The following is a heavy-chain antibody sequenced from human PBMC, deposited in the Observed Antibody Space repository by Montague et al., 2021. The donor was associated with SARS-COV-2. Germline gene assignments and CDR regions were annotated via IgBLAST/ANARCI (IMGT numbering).Heavy chain of an antibody. CDR1: GFSLSTTGVG. CDR2: ISYAGRT. J-gene: IGHJ4*02. V-gene: IGHV4-39*01. D-gene: IGHD2-2*01. Sequence: LVKPTQTLTLTCTFSGFSLSTTGVGVGWIRQSPGKGLEWIGSISYAGRTYYNPSLRSRVSFSMDTSKNHFSLSLNSVTAADTAVYFCARQLPSYCSTNKCYPYSFDVWGQGALVTVSS. CDR3: ARQLPSYCSTNKCYPYSFDV.